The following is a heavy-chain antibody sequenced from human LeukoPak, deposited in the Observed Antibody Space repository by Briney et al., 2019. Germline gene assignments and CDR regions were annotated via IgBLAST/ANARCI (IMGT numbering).Heavy chain of an antibody. V-gene: IGHV4-39*07. D-gene: IGHD3-16*01. J-gene: IGHJ4*02. CDR1: GGSVSSSYSH. Sequence: PSETLSLTCTVSGGSVSSSYSHWGWIRQPPGKGLEWIGSIYYSGSTYYNPSLKSRVTISINTSKNQFSLKLSSVTAADTAVYYCARGIEAENLPPGEHFFDYWGQGTLVTVSS. CDR2: IYYSGST. CDR3: ARGIEAENLPPGEHFFDY.